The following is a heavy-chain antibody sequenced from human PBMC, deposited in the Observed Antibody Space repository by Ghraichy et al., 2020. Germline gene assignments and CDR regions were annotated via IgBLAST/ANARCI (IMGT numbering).Heavy chain of an antibody. CDR1: GFTFSSYA. V-gene: IGHV3-23*01. CDR2: ISGSGDRT. D-gene: IGHD4-17*01. Sequence: GGSLRLSCAASGFTFSSYAMSWVRQAPGMGLQWVSTISGSGDRTYYADSVKGRFTISRDNSKITLYLEMNSLRADDTAVYYCAKEAPTMNTPGYWGQGTLVTVSS. J-gene: IGHJ4*02. CDR3: AKEAPTMNTPGY.